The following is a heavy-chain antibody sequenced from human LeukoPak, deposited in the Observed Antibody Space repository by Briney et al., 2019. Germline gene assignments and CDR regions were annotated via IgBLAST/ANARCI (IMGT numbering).Heavy chain of an antibody. V-gene: IGHV3-30-3*01. CDR2: ISYDGSNK. Sequence: GGSLRLSCAASGLTFSSYAMHWVRQAPGKGLEWVAVISYDGSNKYYADSVKGRFTISRDNSKNTLYLQMNSLRAEDTAVYYCAGGTLGYDAFDIWGQGTMVTVSS. D-gene: IGHD2-15*01. CDR3: AGGTLGYDAFDI. CDR1: GLTFSSYA. J-gene: IGHJ3*02.